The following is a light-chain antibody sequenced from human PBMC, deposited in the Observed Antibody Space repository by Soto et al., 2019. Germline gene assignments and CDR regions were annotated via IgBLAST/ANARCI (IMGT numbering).Light chain of an antibody. Sequence: DVQMTQTPSSVSASVGDRVTITCRASERIGSWLAWYQQKPGKAPKLLIYGASNLQGDVPSRFSGSGSETDFALTISSLQPEDFATYYCQQTYSFPHTFGQGTKVEIK. CDR2: GAS. CDR1: ERIGSW. J-gene: IGKJ2*01. V-gene: IGKV1-12*01. CDR3: QQTYSFPHT.